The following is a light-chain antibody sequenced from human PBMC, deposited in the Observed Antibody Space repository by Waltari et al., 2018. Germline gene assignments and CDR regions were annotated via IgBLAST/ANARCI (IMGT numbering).Light chain of an antibody. CDR2: YTS. CDR1: QDINTY. J-gene: IGKJ4*01. CDR3: QQYDNFPPT. Sequence: IQLTQSPSSLSASVGKRVTINCRASQDINTYLRWYQQKPGKAPKRLIYYTSTLESGVPSRFSGSGSGTDYSLTISSLQSEDIATYYCQQYDNFPPTFGGGTKVEMK. V-gene: IGKV1-33*01.